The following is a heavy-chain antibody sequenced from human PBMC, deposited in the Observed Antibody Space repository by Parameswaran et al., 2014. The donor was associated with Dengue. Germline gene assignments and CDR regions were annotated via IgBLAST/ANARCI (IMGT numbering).Heavy chain of an antibody. V-gene: IGHV3-7*01. D-gene: IGHD2-21*01. J-gene: IGHJ4*02. Sequence: RWIRQPPGKGLEWVANIKQDGSEKYYVDSVKGRFTISRDNAKKSLYLQMNSLRAEDTAVYYCGRDAGEGQFDYWGQGTLVTVSS. CDR3: GRDAGEGQFDY. CDR2: IKQDGSEK.